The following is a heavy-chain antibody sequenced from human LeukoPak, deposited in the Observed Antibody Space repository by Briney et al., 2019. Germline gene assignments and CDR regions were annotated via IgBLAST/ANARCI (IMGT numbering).Heavy chain of an antibody. J-gene: IGHJ4*02. D-gene: IGHD3-22*01. CDR3: AREWGLESSGYYYAY. CDR1: GGTFSRFT. Sequence: GASVKVSCKTSGGTFSRFTISWVRQAPGQGFEWMGGITPIFGTANFAQKFQGRVSITADESTSTAFMELSSLRSEDTAVYYCAREWGLESSGYYYAYWGQGTLVTVSS. CDR2: ITPIFGTA. V-gene: IGHV1-69*13.